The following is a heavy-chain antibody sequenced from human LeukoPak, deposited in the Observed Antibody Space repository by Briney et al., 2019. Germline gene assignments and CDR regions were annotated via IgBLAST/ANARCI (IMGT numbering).Heavy chain of an antibody. Sequence: GGSLRLSCEASGFTVSSNYMSWVRQAPGKGLEWVSVIYSGGSTYYADSVKGRFTISRDNSKNTLYLQMNSLRAEDTAVYYCARNYGDYNFDYWGQGTLVTVSS. V-gene: IGHV3-66*01. CDR1: GFTVSSNY. J-gene: IGHJ4*02. CDR2: IYSGGST. D-gene: IGHD4-17*01. CDR3: ARNYGDYNFDY.